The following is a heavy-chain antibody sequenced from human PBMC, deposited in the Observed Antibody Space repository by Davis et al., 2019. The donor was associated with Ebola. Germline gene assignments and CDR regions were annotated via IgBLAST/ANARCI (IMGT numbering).Heavy chain of an antibody. CDR3: ATRSAYTFDS. Sequence: GESLKISCKGSGYSFPTYWIAWVRQMPGKGLERMGFIYPGDSETTYSPSFQGQVTFSADKSINTAYLQWYSLQASDTAMYYCATRSAYTFDSWGQGTLVTVSS. D-gene: IGHD3-3*01. J-gene: IGHJ4*02. V-gene: IGHV5-51*01. CDR2: IYPGDSET. CDR1: GYSFPTYW.